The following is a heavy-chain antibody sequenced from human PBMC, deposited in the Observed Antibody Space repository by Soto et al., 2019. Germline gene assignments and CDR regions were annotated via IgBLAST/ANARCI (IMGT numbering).Heavy chain of an antibody. V-gene: IGHV4-59*01. D-gene: IGHD6-19*01. CDR3: ARVAVAGYYYYYVDV. Sequence: SETLSLTCTVSGGSISSYYWSWIRQPPGKGLEWIGYIYYSGSTNYNPSLKSRVTISVDTSKNQFSLKLSSVTAADTAVYYCARVAVAGYYYYYVDVWGKGTTVTVSS. CDR2: IYYSGST. CDR1: GGSISSYY. J-gene: IGHJ6*03.